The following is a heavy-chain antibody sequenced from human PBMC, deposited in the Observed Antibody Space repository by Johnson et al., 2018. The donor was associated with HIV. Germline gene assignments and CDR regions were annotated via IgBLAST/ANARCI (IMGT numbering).Heavy chain of an antibody. CDR1: GFTFSSYD. Sequence: VQLVESGGGLVQPGGSLRLSCAASGFTFSSYDMHWVRQATGKGLEWVSAIGIAGDTYYPGSVKGRFTISRENAKNSLYLQMNSLRAGDTAVYYCARGISQPYYNFWSGYHYPDAFDIWGQGTMVTVSS. CDR3: ARGISQPYYNFWSGYHYPDAFDI. J-gene: IGHJ3*02. V-gene: IGHV3-13*01. D-gene: IGHD3-3*01. CDR2: IGIAGDT.